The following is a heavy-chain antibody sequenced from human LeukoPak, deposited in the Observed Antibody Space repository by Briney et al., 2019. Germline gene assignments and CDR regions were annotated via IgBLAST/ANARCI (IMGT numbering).Heavy chain of an antibody. CDR1: GFTFSSYG. CDR3: AKGHIEYSSSSYYFDY. V-gene: IGHV3-30*18. CDR2: ISYDGSNK. D-gene: IGHD6-6*01. J-gene: IGHJ4*02. Sequence: GGSLRLSCAASGFTFSSYGMHWVRQAPGKGPEWVAVISYDGSNKYYADSVKGRFTISRDNSKNTLYLQMNSLRAEDTAVYYCAKGHIEYSSSSYYFDYWGQGTLVTVSS.